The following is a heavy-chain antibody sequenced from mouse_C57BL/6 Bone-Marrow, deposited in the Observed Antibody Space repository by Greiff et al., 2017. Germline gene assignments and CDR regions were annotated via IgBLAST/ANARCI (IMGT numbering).Heavy chain of an antibody. CDR1: GFNIKDDY. D-gene: IGHD2-3*01. CDR2: IDPENGDT. CDR3: TVYAGYYEAY. V-gene: IGHV14-4*01. J-gene: IGHJ3*01. Sequence: VQLQQSGAELVRPGASVKLSCTASGFNIKDDYMHWVKQRPEQGLEWIGWIDPENGDTEYASKFQGKATITADTSSNTAYLQLSSLTSEDTAVYYCTVYAGYYEAYWGQGTLVTVSA.